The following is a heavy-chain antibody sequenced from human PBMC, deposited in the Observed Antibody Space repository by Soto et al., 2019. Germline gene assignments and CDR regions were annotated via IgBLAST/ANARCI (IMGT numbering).Heavy chain of an antibody. CDR1: GFSCSSYE. CDR3: ASFHDSSPRVY. CDR2: ISSSGSTI. J-gene: IGHJ4*02. V-gene: IGHV3-48*03. Sequence: PGGSLRLSCASSGFSCSSYEVNWVRQAPGKGLDCVSYISSSGSTIYYADSVKGRFTISRDNAKNSLYLQMNSLRAEDTAVYYCASFHDSSPRVYWGQGTLVTVSS. D-gene: IGHD2-15*01.